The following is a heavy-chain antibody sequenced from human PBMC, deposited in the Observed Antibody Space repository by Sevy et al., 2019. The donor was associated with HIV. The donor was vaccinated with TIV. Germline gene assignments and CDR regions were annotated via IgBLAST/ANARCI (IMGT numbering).Heavy chain of an antibody. CDR3: AKGDSSGYYQCGIDY. D-gene: IGHD3-22*01. CDR1: GFTFSNYG. V-gene: IGHV3-33*08. CDR2: LWNDGSNK. Sequence: GGSLRLSCAASGFTFSNYGMHWVRQAPGKGLEWVAGLWNDGSNKNYVDSVKGRLTISRDNSKNTLYLQMNSLRPEDTAVYYCAKGDSSGYYQCGIDYWGQGTLVTVSS. J-gene: IGHJ4*02.